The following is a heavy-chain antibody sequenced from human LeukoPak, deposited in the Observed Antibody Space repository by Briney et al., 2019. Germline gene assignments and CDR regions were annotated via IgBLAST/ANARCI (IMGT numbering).Heavy chain of an antibody. J-gene: IGHJ4*02. CDR1: GFTFDDYT. Sequence: GGSLRLSCAASGFTFDDYTMHWVRQAPGKGLEWVSLISWDGGSTYYADSVKGRFTISRDNSKNSLYLQMNSLRTEDTALYYCAKAMDIVVVPAAPDYWGQGTLVTVSS. V-gene: IGHV3-43*01. CDR2: ISWDGGST. D-gene: IGHD2-2*03. CDR3: AKAMDIVVVPAAPDY.